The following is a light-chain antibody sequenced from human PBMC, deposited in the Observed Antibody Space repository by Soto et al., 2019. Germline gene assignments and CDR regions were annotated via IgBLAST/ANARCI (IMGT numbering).Light chain of an antibody. J-gene: IGKJ1*01. V-gene: IGKV1-5*03. Sequence: HLTQSPLTTAGSVGDRVTNSCRASQTISSWLALYQQKPGRAPNLLIYKASTLKSGVPSRFSGCGSGTGFTLAFSSLQSVEFATYYCQHYNSYSEAFGHGTKVDIK. CDR1: QTISSW. CDR3: QHYNSYSEA. CDR2: KAS.